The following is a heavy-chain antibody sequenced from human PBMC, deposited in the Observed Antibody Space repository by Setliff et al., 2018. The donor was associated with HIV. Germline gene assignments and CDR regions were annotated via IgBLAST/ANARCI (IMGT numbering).Heavy chain of an antibody. J-gene: IGHJ5*02. CDR3: ARGVVVAATRWFDP. V-gene: IGHV4-59*11. CDR2: IYYSGGT. Sequence: KTSETLSLTCTVSGGSISSHYWSWIRQPPGKGLEWIGYIYYSGGTNYNPSLKSRVTISVDTSKNQFSLKLSSVTAADTAVYYCARGVVVAATRWFDPWGQGTLVTVSS. D-gene: IGHD2-15*01. CDR1: GGSISSHY.